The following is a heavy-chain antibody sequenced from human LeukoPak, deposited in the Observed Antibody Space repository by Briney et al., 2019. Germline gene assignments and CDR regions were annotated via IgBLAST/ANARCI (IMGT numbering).Heavy chain of an antibody. Sequence: QPGGSLRLSCAASEFAFSVYETYWVRQAPGKGLEWVSYISSSGDTRYYADSVKGRFTISRDNAKNSLYLQMNSLRAEDTAVYYCATLTVASTFDYWGQGALVTVSS. J-gene: IGHJ4*02. V-gene: IGHV3-48*03. D-gene: IGHD6-19*01. CDR1: EFAFSVYE. CDR2: ISSSGDTR. CDR3: ATLTVASTFDY.